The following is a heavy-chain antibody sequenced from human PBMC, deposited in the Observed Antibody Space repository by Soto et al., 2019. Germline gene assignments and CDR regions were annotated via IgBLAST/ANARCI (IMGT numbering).Heavy chain of an antibody. V-gene: IGHV3-30-3*01. D-gene: IGHD2-2*01. CDR1: GFTFSSYA. Sequence: PGGSLRLSCAASGFTFSSYAMHWVRQAPGKGLEWVAVISYDGSNKYYADSVKGRFTISRDNSKNTLYLQMNSLRAEDTAVYYCARKFSRLVPLPSYWGQGTLVTVSS. J-gene: IGHJ4*02. CDR2: ISYDGSNK. CDR3: ARKFSRLVPLPSY.